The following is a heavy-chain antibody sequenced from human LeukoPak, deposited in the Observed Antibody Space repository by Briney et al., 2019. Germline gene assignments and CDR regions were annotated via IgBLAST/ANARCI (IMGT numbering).Heavy chain of an antibody. V-gene: IGHV3-30*18. CDR2: ISYDGSNK. CDR3: AKSATVTPYGMDV. D-gene: IGHD4-17*01. CDR1: GFTFSSYG. Sequence: PGGSLRLSCAASGFTFSSYGMHWVRQAPGKGLEWVAVISYDGSNKYYADSVKGRFTISRDNSKNTLYLQTNSLGAEDTAVYYCAKSATVTPYGMDVWGQGTTVTVSS. J-gene: IGHJ6*02.